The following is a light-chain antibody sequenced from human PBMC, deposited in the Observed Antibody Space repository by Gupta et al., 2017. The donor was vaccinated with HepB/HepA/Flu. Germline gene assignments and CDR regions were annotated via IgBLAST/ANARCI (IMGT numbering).Light chain of an antibody. CDR3: NSRDSSGNHLV. V-gene: IGLV3-19*01. CDR2: GKN. J-gene: IGLJ2*01. CDR1: SLRSYY. Sequence: SSKLTQDPAVSVALGQTVRITCQGDSLRSYYASWYQQKPGQAPVLVIYGKNNRPSGIPDRFSGSSSGNTASLAIXGXQAEDEXDYYCNSRDSSGNHLVFGGGTKLTVL.